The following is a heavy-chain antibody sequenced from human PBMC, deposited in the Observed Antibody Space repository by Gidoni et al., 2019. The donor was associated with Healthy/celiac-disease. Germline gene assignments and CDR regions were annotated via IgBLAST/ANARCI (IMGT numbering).Heavy chain of an antibody. CDR1: GFTFDDYA. V-gene: IGHV3-9*01. J-gene: IGHJ6*02. CDR2: ISWNSGSI. D-gene: IGHD3-3*01. Sequence: EVQLVESGGGLVQPGRSLRLSCAASGFTFDDYAMHWVRQAPGKGLEWVSGISWNSGSIGYADSVKGRFTISRDNAKNSLYLQMNSLRAEDTALYYCAKDEWSHAGGMDVWGQGTTVTVSS. CDR3: AKDEWSHAGGMDV.